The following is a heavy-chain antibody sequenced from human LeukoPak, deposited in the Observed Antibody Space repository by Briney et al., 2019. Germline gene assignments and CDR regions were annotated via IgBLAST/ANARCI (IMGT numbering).Heavy chain of an antibody. J-gene: IGHJ4*02. CDR2: IYYSGST. Sequence: SETLSRTCTVSGGSISSYYWSWIRQPPGKGLEWIGYIYYSGSTNYNPSLKSRVTISVDTSKNQFSLKLSSVTAADTAVYYCARHDFWSGYEDYWGQGTLVTVSS. D-gene: IGHD3-3*01. CDR1: GGSISSYY. CDR3: ARHDFWSGYEDY. V-gene: IGHV4-59*01.